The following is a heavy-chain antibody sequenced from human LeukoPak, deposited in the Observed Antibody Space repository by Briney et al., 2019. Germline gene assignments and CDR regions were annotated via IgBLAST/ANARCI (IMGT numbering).Heavy chain of an antibody. V-gene: IGHV1-2*02. CDR1: GYTFTSNY. J-gene: IGHJ5*02. D-gene: IGHD3-10*01. CDR2: INPNSGGT. Sequence: GASVKVSCKAFGYTFTSNYMHWVRQAPGQGLEWMGWINPNSGGTNYAQKFQGRVTMTRDTSISTAYMELSRLRSDDTAVYYCARGRLLWFGELALNWFDPWGQGTLVTVSS. CDR3: ARGRLLWFGELALNWFDP.